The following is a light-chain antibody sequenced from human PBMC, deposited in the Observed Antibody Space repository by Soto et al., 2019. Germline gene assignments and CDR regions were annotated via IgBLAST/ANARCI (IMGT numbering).Light chain of an antibody. CDR2: EVS. V-gene: IGLV2-23*02. CDR3: CSYAGSSTLYV. J-gene: IGLJ1*01. CDR1: SGDVGSYNL. Sequence: QSVLTQPASVTGSPGQSITISCTGTSGDVGSYNLVSWYQQHPGKAPKLMIYEVSKRPSGVSNRFSGSKSGNTASLTISGLQAEDEADYYCCSYAGSSTLYVFGTGTKVPVL.